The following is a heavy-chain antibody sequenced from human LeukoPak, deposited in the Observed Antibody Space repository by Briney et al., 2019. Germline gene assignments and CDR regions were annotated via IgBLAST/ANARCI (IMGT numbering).Heavy chain of an antibody. V-gene: IGHV3-48*03. Sequence: GGSLRLTCAASGFTFSSYEMNWVRRAPGKGLEWVSYISSSAGMLYYADSVKGRFTISRDNAKNSLYLQMNSLRAEDTAVYYCARVRSNWGSYFDYWGQGTLVTVSS. CDR3: ARVRSNWGSYFDY. CDR1: GFTFSSYE. CDR2: ISSSAGML. D-gene: IGHD7-27*01. J-gene: IGHJ4*02.